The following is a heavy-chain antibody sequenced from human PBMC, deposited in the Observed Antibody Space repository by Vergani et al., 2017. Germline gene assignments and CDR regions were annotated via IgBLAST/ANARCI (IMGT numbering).Heavy chain of an antibody. D-gene: IGHD1-26*01. CDR1: GFTFSTYA. J-gene: IGHJ4*02. Sequence: EVQLLESGGSLKQPGGSVRLSCAASGFTFSTYAMHWVRQAPGKGLEWVSALTGGGGSTYYADSVKGRFIISRDNSRDTLYLQMNRLRPEDTATYYCVKDAGSYENFFVSWGQGTLATVSS. V-gene: IGHV3-23*01. CDR3: VKDAGSYENFFVS. CDR2: LTGGGGST.